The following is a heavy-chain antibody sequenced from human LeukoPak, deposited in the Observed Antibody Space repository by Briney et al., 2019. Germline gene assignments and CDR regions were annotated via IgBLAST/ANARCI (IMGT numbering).Heavy chain of an antibody. CDR2: ISDGGRAT. D-gene: IGHD3-10*02. CDR3: TRENYVPDS. J-gene: IGHJ5*02. Sequence: GGSLRLSCAASGYRFSPYWTSWVRQTPGKGLEWVASISDGGRATYYGDSVRGRFTISRDDARNSLFLQMNGLRADDTAVYYCTRENYVPDSWGQGTLVTVSS. CDR1: GYRFSPYW. V-gene: IGHV3-7*03.